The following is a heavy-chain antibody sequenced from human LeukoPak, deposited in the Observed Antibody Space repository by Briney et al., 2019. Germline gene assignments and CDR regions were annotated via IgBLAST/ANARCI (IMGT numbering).Heavy chain of an antibody. CDR2: IKQDGSEK. J-gene: IGHJ4*02. CDR1: GFTFSSYW. Sequence: PGGSLRLSCAASGFTFSSYWMSWVRQAPGKGLEWVANIKQDGSEKYYVDSVKGRFTISRDNSKNTLFLQMNSLRAEDTAVYYCAKAYVDTTYFDSWGQGTLVTVSS. CDR3: AKAYVDTTYFDS. V-gene: IGHV3-7*03. D-gene: IGHD5-18*01.